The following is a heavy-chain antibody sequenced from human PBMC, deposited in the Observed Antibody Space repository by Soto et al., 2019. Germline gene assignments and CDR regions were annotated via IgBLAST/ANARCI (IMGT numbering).Heavy chain of an antibody. CDR3: ARGDRGGSGSPASYYYAGLDV. V-gene: IGHV3-23*01. D-gene: IGHD3-10*01. Sequence: DVQLLESGGHMVQPGGSLRLSCAASGFTFSSYAMSWVRQAPGKGLEWVSSVSAGGDMTYYSDSVKGRFTISRHNSNNALFLQMNRLRIEDTALYYCARGDRGGSGSPASYYYAGLDVWGQGATVTVS. CDR2: VSAGGDMT. CDR1: GFTFSSYA. J-gene: IGHJ6*02.